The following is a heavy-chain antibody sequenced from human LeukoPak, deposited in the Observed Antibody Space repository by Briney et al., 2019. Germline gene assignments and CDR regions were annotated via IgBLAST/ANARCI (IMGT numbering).Heavy chain of an antibody. CDR3: ARDSPDIVVVPAAPNDYYYYMDV. V-gene: IGHV4-4*07. J-gene: IGHJ6*03. CDR2: IYTSGST. CDR1: GGSISSYY. Sequence: PSETLSLTCTVSGGSISSYYWSWIRQPAGNGLGWIGRIYTSGSTNYNPSLKSRVTMSVDTSKNQFSLKLSSVTAADTAVYYCARDSPDIVVVPAAPNDYYYYMDVWGKGTTVTVSS. D-gene: IGHD2-2*01.